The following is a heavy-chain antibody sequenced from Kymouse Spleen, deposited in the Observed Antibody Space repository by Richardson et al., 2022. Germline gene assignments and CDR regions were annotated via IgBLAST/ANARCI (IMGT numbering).Heavy chain of an antibody. CDR1: GGSISSSSYY. D-gene: IGHD6-13*01. V-gene: IGHV4-39*01. Sequence: QLQLQESGPGLVKPSETLSLTCTVSGGSISSSSYYWGWIRQPPGKGLEWIGSIYYSGSTYYNPSLKSRVTISVDTSKNQFSLKLSSVTAADTAVYYCARGLAAAGHWYFDLWGRGTLVTVSS. CDR2: IYYSGST. J-gene: IGHJ2*01. CDR3: ARGLAAAGHWYFDL.